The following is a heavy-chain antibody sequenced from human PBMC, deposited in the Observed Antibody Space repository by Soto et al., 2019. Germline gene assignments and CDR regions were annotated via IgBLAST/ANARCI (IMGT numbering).Heavy chain of an antibody. D-gene: IGHD6-13*01. J-gene: IGHJ4*02. Sequence: SVKVSSKSSGGTFSSYRIYWVRQAPGQGLEWVGGIVPIYRTADYAQKFQGRVTITADESARTSYMELRSLKSQDTAVYYCVRDSGAKLSSSWGQGTLVTVSS. CDR1: GGTFSSYR. CDR3: VRDSGAKLSSS. CDR2: IVPIYRTA. V-gene: IGHV1-69*13.